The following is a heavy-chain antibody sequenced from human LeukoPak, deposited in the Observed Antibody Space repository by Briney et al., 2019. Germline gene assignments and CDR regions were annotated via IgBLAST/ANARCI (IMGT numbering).Heavy chain of an antibody. J-gene: IGHJ5*02. CDR1: GFTFSSYS. CDR2: ISGSGGST. CDR3: AREEYNWNDDRWWFDP. D-gene: IGHD1-1*01. V-gene: IGHV3-23*01. Sequence: LPGGSLRLSCAASGFTFSSYSMNWVPQAPGKGLEWVSAISGSGGSTYYADSVKGRFTISRDNSKNTLYLQMNSLRAEDTAVYYCAREEYNWNDDRWWFDPWGQGTLVTVSS.